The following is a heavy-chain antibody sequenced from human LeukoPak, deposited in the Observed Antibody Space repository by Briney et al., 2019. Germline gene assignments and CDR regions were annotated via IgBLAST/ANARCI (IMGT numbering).Heavy chain of an antibody. D-gene: IGHD6-19*01. CDR1: GGSINNYY. J-gene: IGHJ4*02. CDR3: ARQDSSWSFDY. Sequence: SETLSLTCTVSGGSINNYYWSWLRQPPGKGLEWIGHIYYSGSTNYNPSLKSRVTISVDTSKNQFSLKLSSVTAADTAVYYCARQDSSWSFDYWGQGTLVTVSS. CDR2: IYYSGST. V-gene: IGHV4-59*08.